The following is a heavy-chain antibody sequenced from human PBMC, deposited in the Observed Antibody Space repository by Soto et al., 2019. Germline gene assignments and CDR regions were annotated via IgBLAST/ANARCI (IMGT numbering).Heavy chain of an antibody. CDR1: GGSIYSYY. Sequence: KPSETLSLTCSVSGGSIYSYYWGWIRRPPGKGLEWIGSIYYSVYTYYNPSLKSRVSMSVYTSTSHFSLNVNSVTAADTAVYYCARLVPSKFVGSWGSGKVVTVSS. CDR2: IYYSVYT. V-gene: IGHV4-59*12. J-gene: IGHJ5*02. D-gene: IGHD2-21*01. CDR3: ARLVPSKFVGS.